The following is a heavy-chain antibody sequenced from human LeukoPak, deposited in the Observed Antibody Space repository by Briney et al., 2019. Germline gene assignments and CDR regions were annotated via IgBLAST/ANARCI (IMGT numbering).Heavy chain of an antibody. J-gene: IGHJ5*02. Sequence: ASVKVSCKASGGTFISYAISWVRQAPGQGLEWMGGIIPIFGTANYAQKFQGRVTITTDESTSTAYMELSSLRSEDTAVYYCAREVYSGSYYSWFDRWGQGTLVTVSS. CDR3: AREVYSGSYYSWFDR. CDR2: IIPIFGTA. CDR1: GGTFISYA. V-gene: IGHV1-69*05. D-gene: IGHD1-26*01.